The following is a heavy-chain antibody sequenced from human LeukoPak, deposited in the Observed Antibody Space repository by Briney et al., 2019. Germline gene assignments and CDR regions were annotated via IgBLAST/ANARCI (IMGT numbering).Heavy chain of an antibody. Sequence: GGTLRLSCAASGFTFSNSGMSWVRQAPGKGLEWVSAISTDAGETHYADSVKGRFTISSDNSKNTVSLQMSSLGAEDTAVYYCAKDRVYEPEYFDYWGQGTLVTVSS. V-gene: IGHV3-23*01. D-gene: IGHD1-14*01. CDR1: GFTFSNSG. CDR3: AKDRVYEPEYFDY. CDR2: ISTDAGET. J-gene: IGHJ4*02.